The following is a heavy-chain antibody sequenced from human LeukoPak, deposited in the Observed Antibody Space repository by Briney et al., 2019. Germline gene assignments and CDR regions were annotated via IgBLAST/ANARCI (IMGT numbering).Heavy chain of an antibody. CDR2: IYHSGST. CDR3: ARAKTYCSSTSCYAGGRFDP. J-gene: IGHJ5*02. CDR1: GGSISSSNW. Sequence: SETLSLTCAVSGGSISSSNWWSWVRQPPGKGLEWIGEIYHSGSTNYNPSLKSRVTISVDKSKNQFSLKLSSVTAADTAVYYCARAKTYCSSTSCYAGGRFDPWGQGTLVTVSS. D-gene: IGHD2-2*01. V-gene: IGHV4-4*02.